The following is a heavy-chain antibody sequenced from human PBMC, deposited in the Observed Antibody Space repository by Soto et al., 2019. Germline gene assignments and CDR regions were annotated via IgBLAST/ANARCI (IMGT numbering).Heavy chain of an antibody. V-gene: IGHV3-21*01. J-gene: IGHJ6*02. Sequence: GGSLRLSCAASGFTFSSYSMNWVRQAPGKGLEWVSSISSSSSYIYYADPVKGRFTISRDNAKNSLYLQMNSLRVEDTAIYYCVKDNWGWDVWGQGTAVTVSS. D-gene: IGHD7-27*01. CDR1: GFTFSSYS. CDR3: VKDNWGWDV. CDR2: ISSSSSYI.